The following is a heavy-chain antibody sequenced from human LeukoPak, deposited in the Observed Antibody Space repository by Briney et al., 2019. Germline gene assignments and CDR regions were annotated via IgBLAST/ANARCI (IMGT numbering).Heavy chain of an antibody. V-gene: IGHV3-20*01. CDR2: INWNGGRT. Sequence: GGSLRLSCAAPGFTFDDYGMSWVRQAPGKGLEWVSGINWNGGRTGYADSVKGRFTISRDNAKNSLYLQMNSLRAEDTALYHCARAVSSSGLGAFDIWGQGTMVTVSS. CDR1: GFTFDDYG. CDR3: ARAVSSSGLGAFDI. J-gene: IGHJ3*02. D-gene: IGHD6-6*01.